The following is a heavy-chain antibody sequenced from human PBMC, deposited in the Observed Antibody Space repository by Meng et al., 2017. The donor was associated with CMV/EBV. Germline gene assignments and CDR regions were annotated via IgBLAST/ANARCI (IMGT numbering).Heavy chain of an antibody. CDR1: GYTFTSYD. D-gene: IGHD2-2*01. CDR3: ARDRIVVVPGMDV. J-gene: IGHJ6*02. CDR2: INPSGGST. V-gene: IGHV1-46*01. Sequence: ASVTVSCKASGYTFTSYDINWVRQAPGQGLEWMGIINPSGGSTSYAQKFQGRVTMTRDTSTSTVYMELSSLRSEDTAVYYCARDRIVVVPGMDVWGQGTTVTVSS.